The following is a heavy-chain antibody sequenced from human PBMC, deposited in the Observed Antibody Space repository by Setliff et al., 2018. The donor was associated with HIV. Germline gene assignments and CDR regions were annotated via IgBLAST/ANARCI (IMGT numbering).Heavy chain of an antibody. CDR1: GFTFSA. J-gene: IGHJ6*02. V-gene: IGHV3-13*01. CDR2: IVTAGDT. D-gene: IGHD3-10*01. Sequence: GGSLRLSCGASGFTFSAVRQATGKGLEWVSPIVTAGDTYYADSVKGRFTISRDNSKNTLYLQMNSLRAEDTAVYYCAKDREYGSGRTDYYYYYGMDVWGQGTTVTVSS. CDR3: AKDREYGSGRTDYYYYYGMDV.